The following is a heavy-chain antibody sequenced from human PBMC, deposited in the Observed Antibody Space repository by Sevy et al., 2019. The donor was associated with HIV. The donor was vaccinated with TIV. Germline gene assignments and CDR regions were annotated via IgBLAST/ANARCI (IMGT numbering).Heavy chain of an antibody. J-gene: IGHJ4*02. CDR2: IYLTGPT. CDR3: ARVLLRLGELSSMDS. CDR1: GFSISSGYF. D-gene: IGHD3-16*02. Sequence: SETLSLTCSVSGFSISSGYFWGWVRQPPGKGLEWIGSIYLTGPTYYNPSLKRRVTISVDTSKNQISLRLSSVTAADAAVYYCARVLLRLGELSSMDSWGQGTPVTVSS. V-gene: IGHV4-38-2*02.